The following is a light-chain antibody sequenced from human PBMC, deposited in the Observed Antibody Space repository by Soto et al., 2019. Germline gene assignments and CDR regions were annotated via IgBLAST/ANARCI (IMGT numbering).Light chain of an antibody. Sequence: ETVLTHSPATLSLSPGDRDTLSCRASQSVSNYLAWCQQKPGQALRLLISDASNRATGIPARLSGSGSGADFTLTISRPEPEDFAVYDCRQRSNWPGTFGQGTE. CDR3: RQRSNWPGT. CDR1: QSVSNY. V-gene: IGKV3-11*01. J-gene: IGKJ1*01. CDR2: DAS.